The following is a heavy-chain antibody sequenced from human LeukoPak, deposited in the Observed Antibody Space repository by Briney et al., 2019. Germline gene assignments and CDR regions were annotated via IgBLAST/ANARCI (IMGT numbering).Heavy chain of an antibody. J-gene: IGHJ4*02. CDR3: ARDRQGIAVAD. V-gene: IGHV3-66*01. CDR1: GFTVNSNY. D-gene: IGHD6-19*01. CDR2: IYSGGST. Sequence: GGSLRLSCAASGFTVNSNYMSWVRQAPGKGLEWDSVIYSGGSTYYADSVKGRFTISRVNSKNTLYLQMNSRRAEDTAVYYCARDRQGIAVADWGEGAQVAVSS.